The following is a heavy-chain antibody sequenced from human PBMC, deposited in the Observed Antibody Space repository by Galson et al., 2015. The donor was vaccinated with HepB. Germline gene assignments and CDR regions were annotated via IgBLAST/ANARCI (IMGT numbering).Heavy chain of an antibody. V-gene: IGHV3-66*01. J-gene: IGHJ6*03. D-gene: IGHD6-19*01. Sequence: SLRLSCAASGFTVSSNYMSWVRQAPGKGLEWVSVIYSGGSTYYADSVKGRFTISRDNSKNTLYLQMNSLRAEDTAVYYCARISSVAGTYYYHMDVWGKGTTVTVSS. CDR2: IYSGGST. CDR3: ARISSVAGTYYYHMDV. CDR1: GFTVSSNY.